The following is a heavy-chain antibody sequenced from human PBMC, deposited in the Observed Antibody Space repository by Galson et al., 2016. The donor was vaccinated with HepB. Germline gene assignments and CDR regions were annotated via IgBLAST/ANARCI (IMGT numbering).Heavy chain of an antibody. D-gene: IGHD1-26*01. CDR3: ARELGGSYYFDY. Sequence: SVKVSCKASGYIFTSYLIHWVRQAPGQGAEWTGRISPDDGFTTSAQSFQGRLTISRDTSTSTVYMELGSLRSEDTAVYYCARELGGSYYFDYWGQGTLVTVSS. J-gene: IGHJ4*02. CDR2: ISPDDGFT. V-gene: IGHV1-46*01. CDR1: GYIFTSYL.